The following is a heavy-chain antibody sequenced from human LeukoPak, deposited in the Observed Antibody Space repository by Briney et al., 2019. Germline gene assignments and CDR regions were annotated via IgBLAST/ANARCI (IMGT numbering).Heavy chain of an antibody. CDR1: GFTFSSYS. CDR2: ISSSSSYI. CDR3: AKGAAGPYYYYGMDV. Sequence: PGGSLRLSCAASGFTFSSYSMNWVRQAPGKGLEWVSSISSSSSYIYYADSVKGRFTISRDNAKNSLYLQMNSLRAEDTAVYYCAKGAAGPYYYYGMDVWGQGTTVTVSS. V-gene: IGHV3-21*04. J-gene: IGHJ6*02. D-gene: IGHD2-15*01.